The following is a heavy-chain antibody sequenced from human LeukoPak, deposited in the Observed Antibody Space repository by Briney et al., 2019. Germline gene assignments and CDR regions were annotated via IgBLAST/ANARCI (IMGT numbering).Heavy chain of an antibody. V-gene: IGHV4-59*11. Sequence: SETLSLTCSVSGGSLVAHHWSWIRQPPGKGLEWIGHVYDSGRTTYNPALKSRVTISPDTSRTQISLRLRSVTAADTAVYYCARAVAPAEEKNWFDPWGQGTLVIVSS. D-gene: IGHD2-2*01. J-gene: IGHJ5*02. CDR2: VYDSGRT. CDR1: GGSLVAHH. CDR3: ARAVAPAEEKNWFDP.